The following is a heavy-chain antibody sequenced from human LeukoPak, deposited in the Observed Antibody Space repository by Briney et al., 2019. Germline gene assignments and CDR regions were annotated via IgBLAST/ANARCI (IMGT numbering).Heavy chain of an antibody. J-gene: IGHJ4*02. V-gene: IGHV3-30*03. CDR2: ISNDGSRK. CDR1: RFTFSNYW. D-gene: IGHD3-3*01. CDR3: ARDRAWNYFDY. Sequence: GGSLRLSCGASRFTFSNYWMSWVRQAPGKGLEWVAIISNDGSRKYYAHSVEGRFTISRDNSKNTLYLQMDSLRAEDTAVYYCARDRAWNYFDYWGQGTLVTVSS.